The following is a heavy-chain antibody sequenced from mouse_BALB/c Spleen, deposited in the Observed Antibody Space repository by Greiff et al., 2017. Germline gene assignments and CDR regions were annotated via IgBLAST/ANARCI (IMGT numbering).Heavy chain of an antibody. J-gene: IGHJ4*01. CDR3: ARDWGAMDY. D-gene: IGHD4-1*01. Sequence: EVHLVESGGGLVQPGGSRKLSCAASGFTFSSFGMHWVRQAPEKGLEWVAYISSGSSTIYYADTVKGRFTISRDNPKNTLFLQMTSLRSEDTAMYYCARDWGAMDYWGQGTSVTVSS. V-gene: IGHV5-17*02. CDR1: GFTFSSFG. CDR2: ISSGSSTI.